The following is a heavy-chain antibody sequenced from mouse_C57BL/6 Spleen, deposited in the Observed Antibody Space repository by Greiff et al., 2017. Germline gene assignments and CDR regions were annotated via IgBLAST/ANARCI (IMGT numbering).Heavy chain of an antibody. CDR3: ARSPGVEYFDY. V-gene: IGHV1-4*01. CDR2: INPSSGYT. Sequence: QVQLQQSGAELARPGASVKMSCKASGYTFTSYTMHWVKQRPGQGLEWIGYINPSSGYTKYNQKFKDKATLTADKSSSTAYMQLSSLTSEDSAVYYCARSPGVEYFDYWGQGTTLTVSS. D-gene: IGHD4-1*01. J-gene: IGHJ2*01. CDR1: GYTFTSYT.